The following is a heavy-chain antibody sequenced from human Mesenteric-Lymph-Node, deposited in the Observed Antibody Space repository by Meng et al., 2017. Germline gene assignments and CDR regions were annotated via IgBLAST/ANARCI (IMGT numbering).Heavy chain of an antibody. CDR1: GYTFTSYY. CDR3: AKPALDYYGSGSYRYFDY. CDR2: INPSGGST. J-gene: IGHJ4*02. D-gene: IGHD3-10*01. V-gene: IGHV1-46*01. Sequence: ASVKVSCKASGYTFTSYYMHWVRQAPGQGLEWMGIINPSGGSTSYAQKFQGRVTMTRDTSTSTVYMELSSLRSEDTAVYYCAKPALDYYGSGSYRYFDYWGQGTLVTVSS.